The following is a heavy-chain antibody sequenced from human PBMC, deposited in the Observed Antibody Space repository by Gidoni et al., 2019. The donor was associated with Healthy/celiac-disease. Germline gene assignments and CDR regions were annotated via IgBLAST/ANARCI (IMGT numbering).Heavy chain of an antibody. D-gene: IGHD3-10*01. J-gene: IGHJ3*02. CDR2: FDPEDGET. V-gene: IGHV1-24*01. CDR3: ATDGGITMVQGVITAFDI. Sequence: QVQLVQSGAEVKKPGASVKVSCKVSGYTLTALSMHWVRQAPGKGLEWMGGFDPEDGETIYAQKFQGRVTMTEDTSTDTAYMELSSLRSEDTAVYYCATDGGITMVQGVITAFDIWGQGTMVTVSS. CDR1: GYTLTALS.